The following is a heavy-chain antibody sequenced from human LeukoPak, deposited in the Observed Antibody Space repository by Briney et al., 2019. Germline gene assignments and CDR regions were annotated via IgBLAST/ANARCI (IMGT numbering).Heavy chain of an antibody. CDR3: ARSTAMEQYYYYMDV. J-gene: IGHJ6*03. D-gene: IGHD5-18*01. Sequence: GGSLRLSCAASGFIFSSYGMHWVRQAPGKGLEWVAFIRYDGSNTYYADSVKGRFTISRDNSKNTLYLQMNSLRAEDTAVYYCARSTAMEQYYYYMDVWGKGTTVTVSS. V-gene: IGHV3-30*02. CDR1: GFIFSSYG. CDR2: IRYDGSNT.